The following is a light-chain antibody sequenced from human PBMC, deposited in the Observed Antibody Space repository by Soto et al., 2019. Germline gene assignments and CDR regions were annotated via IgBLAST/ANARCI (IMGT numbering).Light chain of an antibody. CDR3: QQFNSYPLT. CDR1: QGIGSA. Sequence: AIQLTQSPSSLSASVGDRVTITCRASQGIGSALAWYQQRPGEAPRLLIYAASTLGGGVPLRFSGSGSGTYVTLTNSTLQLEDFATYYCQQFNSYPLTFGGGTKVEIK. J-gene: IGKJ4*01. CDR2: AAS. V-gene: IGKV1-13*02.